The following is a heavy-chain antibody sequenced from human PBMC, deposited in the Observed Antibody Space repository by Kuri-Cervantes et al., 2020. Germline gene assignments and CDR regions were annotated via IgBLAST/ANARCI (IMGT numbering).Heavy chain of an antibody. CDR2: ISYDGSNK. Sequence: GSLRLSCAASGFTFSSYAMHWVRQAPGKGLEWVAVISYDGSNKYYADSVKGRFTISRDNSKNTLYLQMNSLRAEDTAVYYCARDRAVYGNWYFDLWGRGTLVTVSS. CDR3: ARDRAVYGNWYFDL. J-gene: IGHJ2*01. D-gene: IGHD2/OR15-2a*01. V-gene: IGHV3-30-3*01. CDR1: GFTFSSYA.